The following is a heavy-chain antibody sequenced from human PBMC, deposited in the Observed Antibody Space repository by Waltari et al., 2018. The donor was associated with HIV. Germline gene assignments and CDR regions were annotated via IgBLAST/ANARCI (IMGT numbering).Heavy chain of an antibody. CDR2: IWYDGSNK. J-gene: IGHJ5*02. D-gene: IGHD3-22*01. V-gene: IGHV3-33*01. CDR1: GFTFSSYG. CDR3: ARDPPAYYYDSSGSGGPWFDP. Sequence: QVQLVESGGGVVQPGRSLRLSCAASGFTFSSYGMHWVRQAPGTGLEWGAVIWYDGSNKYYADSVKGRFTISRDNSKNTLYLQMNSLRAEDTAVYYCARDPPAYYYDSSGSGGPWFDPWGQGTLVTVSS.